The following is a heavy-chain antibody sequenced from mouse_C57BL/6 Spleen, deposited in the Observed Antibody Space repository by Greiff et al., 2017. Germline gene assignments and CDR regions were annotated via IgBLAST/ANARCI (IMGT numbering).Heavy chain of an antibody. CDR1: GFNIKNTY. Sequence: EVQLQQSVAELVRPGASVKLSCTASGFNIKNTYMHWVKQRPEQGLEWIGRIDTANGTTKYAPKFPGMATITEDTSSNTAYQQLSRLTSDDTAIYYCARRDRAAYWGQGTLVTVSA. CDR2: IDTANGTT. CDR3: ARRDRAAY. V-gene: IGHV14-3*01. D-gene: IGHD3-2*01. J-gene: IGHJ3*01.